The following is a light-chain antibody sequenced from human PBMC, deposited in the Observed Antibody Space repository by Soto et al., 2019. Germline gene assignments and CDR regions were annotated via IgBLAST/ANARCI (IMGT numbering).Light chain of an antibody. Sequence: ETVLTQSPGTLSLSPGERASLSCRASQSISGRYLAWYQQKPGQAPRLLIYDASSRATGIPDRFSGSGSGTDFILTISILEPEDFAVYYCQQYVSSPLTFGGGTKVEIK. J-gene: IGKJ4*01. CDR1: QSISGRY. CDR2: DAS. CDR3: QQYVSSPLT. V-gene: IGKV3-20*01.